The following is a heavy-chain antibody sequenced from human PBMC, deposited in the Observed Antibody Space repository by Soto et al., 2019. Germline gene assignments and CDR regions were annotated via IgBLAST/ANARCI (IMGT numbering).Heavy chain of an antibody. Sequence: VQLVASGGDLVQPGGSLRLSCAASGFTFSNYWMHWVRQGPGKGLVWVSRVNSDESSTSYADSVKGRFTISSDNAKNTLYVQMSSLRFENTALYYCVCFECGRTAVVTAMEANGYWGQGTLVIVSS. J-gene: IGHJ4*02. CDR3: VCFECGRTAVVTAMEANGY. D-gene: IGHD2-21*02. CDR1: GFTFSNYW. CDR2: VNSDESST. V-gene: IGHV3-74*01.